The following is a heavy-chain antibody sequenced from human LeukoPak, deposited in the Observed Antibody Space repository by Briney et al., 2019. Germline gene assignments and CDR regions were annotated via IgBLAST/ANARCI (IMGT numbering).Heavy chain of an antibody. CDR2: MSYDGSNK. Sequence: GGSLRLSCAASGFTFSIHTMHWVRQAPGRGPEWVAVMSYDGSNKYYADSVKGRFTISRDNSKNTLYLQMKSLRAEDTAVYYCARAAFGTSNFYYYYGMDVWGQGTTVTVSS. J-gene: IGHJ6*02. D-gene: IGHD2-2*01. V-gene: IGHV3-30*04. CDR1: GFTFSIHT. CDR3: ARAAFGTSNFYYYYGMDV.